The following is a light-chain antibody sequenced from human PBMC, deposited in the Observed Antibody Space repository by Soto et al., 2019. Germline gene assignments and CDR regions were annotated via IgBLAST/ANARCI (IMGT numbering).Light chain of an antibody. CDR2: DND. CDR1: SSNIGNDY. V-gene: IGLV1-51*01. Sequence: QSVLTQPPSVSAAPGQKVTISCSGSSSNIGNDYVSWYQHLPGTAPKLLIYDNDKRPSGIPDRFSGSKSGTSATLGITGLQTGDEVDYYCGTWDSSLSAGVFGGGTKLT. CDR3: GTWDSSLSAGV. J-gene: IGLJ2*01.